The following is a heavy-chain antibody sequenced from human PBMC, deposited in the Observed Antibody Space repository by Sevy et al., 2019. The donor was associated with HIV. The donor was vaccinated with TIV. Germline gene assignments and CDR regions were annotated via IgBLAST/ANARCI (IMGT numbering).Heavy chain of an antibody. J-gene: IGHJ4*02. CDR2: TRNKADGYTT. CDR1: GFTFSDHY. D-gene: IGHD6-13*01. V-gene: IGHV3-72*01. Sequence: GGSLRLSCAASGFTFSDHYMEWVRQAPGKGLEWVGRTRNKADGYTTEYAASVKGRFTISRDDSTNSLYLQMNSLKTDDTAVYYCSTHAGIAAAGRVFDYWGQGALVTVSS. CDR3: STHAGIAAAGRVFDY.